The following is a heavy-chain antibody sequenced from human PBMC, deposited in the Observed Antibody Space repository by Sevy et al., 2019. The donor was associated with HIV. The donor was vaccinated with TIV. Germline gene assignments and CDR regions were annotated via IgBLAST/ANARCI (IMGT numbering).Heavy chain of an antibody. CDR1: GGSISSYF. Sequence: SETLSLTCSVSGGSISSYFWTWIRQPPGKGLEWIGHIYYTGSPNYNPSLKSRVTISIDKSKSQFSLNLSSVTAADTAVYYCARDDASNPRVLDYWGQGALVTVSS. D-gene: IGHD3-3*01. J-gene: IGHJ4*02. CDR3: ARDDASNPRVLDY. CDR2: IYYTGSP. V-gene: IGHV4-59*01.